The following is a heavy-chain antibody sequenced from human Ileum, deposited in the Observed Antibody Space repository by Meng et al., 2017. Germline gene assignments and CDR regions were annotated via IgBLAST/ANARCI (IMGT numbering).Heavy chain of an antibody. D-gene: IGHD3-9*01. CDR3: ARVRRYFDWSFPPSQFVY. V-gene: IGHV4-39*07. J-gene: IGHJ4*02. Sequence: SETLSLTCTVSGGSINSDSYYWGWIRQPPGKGLEWIGSINYSGSTYYNPSLKSRITVSGDTSKNQLSLKLSSVTAADTAVYYCARVRRYFDWSFPPSQFVYWGQGTLVTVSS. CDR1: GGSINSDSYY. CDR2: INYSGST.